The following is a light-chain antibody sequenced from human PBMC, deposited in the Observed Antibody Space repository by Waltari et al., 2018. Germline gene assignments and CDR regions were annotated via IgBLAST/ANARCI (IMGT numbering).Light chain of an antibody. Sequence: QSALTQPASVSGSPGQSITISCTGTSSDVGRYDYVSWYQQHPGKAPKVMIYDVTERPSGVSSRFSGSKTGNTASLTISGLQTEDEADYYCTSYTGSGTYVFGTGTKVTVL. J-gene: IGLJ1*01. CDR2: DVT. CDR1: SSDVGRYDY. V-gene: IGLV2-14*03. CDR3: TSYTGSGTYV.